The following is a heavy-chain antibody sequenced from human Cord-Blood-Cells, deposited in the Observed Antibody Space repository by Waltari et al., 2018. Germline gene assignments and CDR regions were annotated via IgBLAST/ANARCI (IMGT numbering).Heavy chain of an antibody. CDR3: AKLKGSGSYRWYFDL. V-gene: IGHV3-23*01. D-gene: IGHD3-10*01. CDR2: ISGSGGST. J-gene: IGHJ2*01. Sequence: EVQLLESGGGLVQPGGSLRLSCAASGFTFSSYAMSWVRQARGKGLEWVSAISGSGGSTYYADSVKGRFTISRDNSKNTLYLQINSLRAEDTAVYYCAKLKGSGSYRWYFDLWGRGTLVTVSS. CDR1: GFTFSSYA.